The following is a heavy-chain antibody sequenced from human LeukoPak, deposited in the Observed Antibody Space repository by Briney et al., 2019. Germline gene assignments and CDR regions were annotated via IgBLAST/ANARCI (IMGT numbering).Heavy chain of an antibody. Sequence: SETLSLTCTVSGGSISSGGYYWSWIRQHPGKGLEWIGYIYYSGSTYYNPSLKSRVTISVDTSKNQFSLKLSSVTAADTAVYYCARHSHYDFWSGYYYYYMDVWGKGTTVTVSS. V-gene: IGHV4-31*03. J-gene: IGHJ6*03. CDR1: GGSISSGGYY. CDR2: IYYSGST. D-gene: IGHD3-3*01. CDR3: ARHSHYDFWSGYYYYYMDV.